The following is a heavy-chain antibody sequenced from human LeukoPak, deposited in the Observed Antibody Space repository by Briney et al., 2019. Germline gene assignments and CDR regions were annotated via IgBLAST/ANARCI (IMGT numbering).Heavy chain of an antibody. CDR1: GYTFTSYD. J-gene: IGHJ6*02. V-gene: IGHV1-8*01. CDR3: ARDRNYYYGMDV. D-gene: IGHD3-16*02. Sequence: GASVKVSCKASGYTFTSYDINWVRQATGQGLEWMGWMNPNSGNTGYAQKFQGRVTMTRNTSISTAYMELSSLRSEDTAVYYCARDRNYYYGMDVWGQGTTVTVSS. CDR2: MNPNSGNT.